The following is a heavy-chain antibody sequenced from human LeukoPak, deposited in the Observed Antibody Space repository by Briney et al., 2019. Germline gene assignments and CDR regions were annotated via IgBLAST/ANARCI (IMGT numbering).Heavy chain of an antibody. V-gene: IGHV3-23*01. Sequence: GGSLRLSCGASGFTFSSYAMAWVRQAPGKGLEWVSGISGSGDRTFYADSVKGRFTISRDSKNTLSLQMNSLRAEDMAVYYCAKVPWVGEFRIWGQGTLVTVSS. D-gene: IGHD3-10*01. CDR2: ISGSGDRT. CDR1: GFTFSSYA. J-gene: IGHJ4*02. CDR3: AKVPWVGEFRI.